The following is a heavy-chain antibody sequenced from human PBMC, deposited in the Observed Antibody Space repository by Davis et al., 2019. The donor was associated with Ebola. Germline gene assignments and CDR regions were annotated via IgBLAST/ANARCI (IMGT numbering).Heavy chain of an antibody. Sequence: PGGSLRLSCVSSGFSFSHYAMSWARQAPGKGLEWVSAVNSNGGYTYYADSVKGRFTISRDNSKNTLYLQMNSLRAEDTAVYYCAKQFVAAAGITFDYWGQGTLVTVSS. CDR2: VNSNGGYT. J-gene: IGHJ4*02. V-gene: IGHV3-23*01. D-gene: IGHD6-13*01. CDR1: GFSFSHYA. CDR3: AKQFVAAAGITFDY.